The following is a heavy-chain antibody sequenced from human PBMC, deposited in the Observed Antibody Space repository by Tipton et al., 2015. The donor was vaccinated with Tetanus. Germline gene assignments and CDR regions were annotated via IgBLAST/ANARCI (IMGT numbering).Heavy chain of an antibody. CDR1: GFTFSTNA. D-gene: IGHD5-18*01. V-gene: IGHV3-33*01. Sequence: SGFTFSTNAMHWVRQAPGKGLEWVAAIWNDGSYKYYADSVKGRLTVSRDNSKNTLYLEMNSLRAEDTAVYYCARVGISQNAYSYVYHGLDVWGQGTTVTVSS. CDR3: ARVGISQNAYSYVYHGLDV. J-gene: IGHJ6*02. CDR2: IWNDGSYK.